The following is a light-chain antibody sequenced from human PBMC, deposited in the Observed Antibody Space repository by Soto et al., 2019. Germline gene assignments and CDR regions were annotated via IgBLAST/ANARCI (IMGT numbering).Light chain of an antibody. CDR2: DAS. CDR3: QQYISYPYT. CDR1: QTTNTW. V-gene: IGKV1-5*01. J-gene: IGKJ2*01. Sequence: DIQMTQFPSTLSASVGVRVTITCRASQTTNTWLAWYQQKPGTAPKLLIYDASSLEGGVPSRVSASGSGTEFTLTISSLQPDDLATYYCQQYISYPYTFGQGTKVDIK.